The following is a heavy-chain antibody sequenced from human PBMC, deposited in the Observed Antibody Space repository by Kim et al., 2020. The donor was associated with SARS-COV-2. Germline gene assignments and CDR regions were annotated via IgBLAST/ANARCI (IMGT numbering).Heavy chain of an antibody. J-gene: IGHJ6*02. V-gene: IGHV1-8*01. CDR3: ARGNRGITMIVVVINYYYYGMDV. Sequence: ASVKVSCKASGYTFTSCDINWVRQATGQGLEWMGWMNPNSGNTGYAQKFQGRVTMTRNTSISTAYMELSSLRSEDTAVYYCARGNRGITMIVVVINYYYYGMDVWGQGTTVTVSS. CDR1: GYTFTSCD. CDR2: MNPNSGNT. D-gene: IGHD3-22*01.